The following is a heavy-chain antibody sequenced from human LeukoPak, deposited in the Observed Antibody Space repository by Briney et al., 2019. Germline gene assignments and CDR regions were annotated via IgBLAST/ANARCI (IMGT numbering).Heavy chain of an antibody. D-gene: IGHD6-19*01. J-gene: IGHJ4*02. CDR1: GFSFRSYE. V-gene: IGHV3-48*03. CDR2: SSSSAGTK. Sequence: GGSLRLSCAASGFSFRSYEMNWVRQAPGKGLEWISYSSSSAGTKYYADSVKGRFTISRDNAKKSLSLQMNSLRAEDTAVYYCARGSQFNSGWYLFDYWGQGTLVTVSS. CDR3: ARGSQFNSGWYLFDY.